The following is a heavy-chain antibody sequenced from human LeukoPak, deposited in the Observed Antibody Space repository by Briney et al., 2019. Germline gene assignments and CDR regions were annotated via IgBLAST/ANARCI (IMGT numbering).Heavy chain of an antibody. CDR3: ASGYSYGFDY. CDR2: IYYSGST. V-gene: IGHV4-59*01. Sequence: SETLSLTCTVSGGSISSYYWSWIRQPPGKGLEWIEYIYYSGSTNYNPSLKSRVTISVDASKNQFSPKLSSVTAADTAVYYCASGYSYGFDYWGQGTLVTVSS. D-gene: IGHD5-18*01. CDR1: GGSISSYY. J-gene: IGHJ4*02.